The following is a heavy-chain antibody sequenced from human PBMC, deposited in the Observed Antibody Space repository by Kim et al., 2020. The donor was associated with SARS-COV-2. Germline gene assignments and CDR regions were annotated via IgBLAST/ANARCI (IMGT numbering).Heavy chain of an antibody. D-gene: IGHD1-1*01. J-gene: IGHJ4*02. Sequence: ADSVKGRFTTSRDNSKSTLYLQMNRLRAEDTAVYYCARDRAVNWNDDYFDYWGQGTLVTVSS. CDR3: ARDRAVNWNDDYFDY. V-gene: IGHV3-30*07.